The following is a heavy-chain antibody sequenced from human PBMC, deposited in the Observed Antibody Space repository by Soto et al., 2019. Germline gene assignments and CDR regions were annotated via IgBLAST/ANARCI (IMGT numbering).Heavy chain of an antibody. J-gene: IGHJ5*02. CDR1: GAPISGFY. V-gene: IGHV4-4*07. CDR3: VRDGTKTLRDWFDP. D-gene: IGHD1-1*01. CDR2: IYATGTT. Sequence: PSETLSLTCTVSGAPISGFYWSWIRKSAGKGLEWIGRIYATGTTDYNPSLKSRVMMSVDTSKKQFSLKLRSVTAADTAVYYCVRDGTKTLRDWFDPWGQGTSVTVSS.